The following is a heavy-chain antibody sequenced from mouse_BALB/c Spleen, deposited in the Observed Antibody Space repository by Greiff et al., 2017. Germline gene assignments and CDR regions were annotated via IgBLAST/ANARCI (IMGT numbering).Heavy chain of an antibody. CDR1: GFTFSSFG. CDR3: ARDYYGSGGFAY. V-gene: IGHV5-17*02. D-gene: IGHD1-1*01. CDR2: ISSGSSTI. Sequence: EVKLVESGGGLVQPGGSRKLSCAASGFTFSSFGMHWVRQAPEKGLEWVAYISSGSSTIYYADTVKGRFTISRDNPKNTLFLQMTSLRSEDTAMYYCARDYYGSGGFAYWGQGTLVTGSA. J-gene: IGHJ3*01.